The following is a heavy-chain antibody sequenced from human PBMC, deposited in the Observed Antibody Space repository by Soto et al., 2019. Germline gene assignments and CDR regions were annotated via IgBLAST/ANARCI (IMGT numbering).Heavy chain of an antibody. D-gene: IGHD3-9*01. V-gene: IGHV4-31*03. CDR3: AGAGGYDILTGYMYYYYGMDV. Sequence: SETLSLTCTVSGGSISSGGYYWSWIRQHPGKGLEWIGYIYYSGSTYYNPSLKSRVTISVDTSKNQFSLKLSSVTAADTAVYYCAGAGGYDILTGYMYYYYGMDVWGQGTTVT. J-gene: IGHJ6*02. CDR1: GGSISSGGYY. CDR2: IYYSGST.